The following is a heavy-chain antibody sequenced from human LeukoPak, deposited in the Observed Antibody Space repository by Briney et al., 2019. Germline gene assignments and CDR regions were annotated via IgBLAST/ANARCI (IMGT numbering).Heavy chain of an antibody. CDR2: IYSGGSK. D-gene: IGHD3-22*01. Sequence: GGSLRLSCGASGFIHSRNYMMWVRQAPAKGLEGVSVIYSGGSKYCADSVKGRFTISRDNTKNTLYLEMNSLRAEDTAVYYCARDHKAYYYDSSGYYLDYWGQGTLVTVSS. V-gene: IGHV3-53*01. CDR1: GFIHSRNY. J-gene: IGHJ4*02. CDR3: ARDHKAYYYDSSGYYLDY.